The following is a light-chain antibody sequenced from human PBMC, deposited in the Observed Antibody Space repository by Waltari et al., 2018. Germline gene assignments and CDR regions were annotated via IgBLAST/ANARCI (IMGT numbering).Light chain of an antibody. V-gene: IGLV4-69*01. CDR3: QTGGHGTWV. Sequence: QLVLTQSPSASASLGASVKLTCTLSSGHSSNVIAWLQQQPEKGPRYLMTVNSDGSHSTGDEIPDRFSGSSSGAWRYLTISSLQSEDEADYYCQTGGHGTWVFGGGTKLTVL. J-gene: IGLJ3*02. CDR2: VNSDGSH. CDR1: SGHSSNV.